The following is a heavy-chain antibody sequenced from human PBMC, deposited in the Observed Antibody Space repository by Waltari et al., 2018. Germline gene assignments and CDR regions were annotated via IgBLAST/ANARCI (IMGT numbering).Heavy chain of an antibody. CDR1: GGSISNYY. D-gene: IGHD3-16*01. J-gene: IGHJ5*02. CDR3: AREEIEKWGTWFDP. V-gene: IGHV4-4*07. Sequence: QVQLQESGPGLVKPSETLSLTCTVSGGSISNYYWSWIRQPAGKGLEWIGRTYTSRITSSNPSLKSRVTMSLETSKNQCSLKMTSVTAADTAVYYCAREEIEKWGTWFDPWGQGILVTVSS. CDR2: TYTSRIT.